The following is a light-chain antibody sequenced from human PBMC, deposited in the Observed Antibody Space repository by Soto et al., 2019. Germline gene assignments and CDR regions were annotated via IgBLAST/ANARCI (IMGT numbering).Light chain of an antibody. CDR2: GNS. Sequence: QPVLTQPPSVSGAPGQRVTISCTGSSSNIGAGYDVHWYQQLPGTAPKLLIYGNSNRPSGVPDRFSGSKSGTSASLAITGLQAEDEAEYYCQSYDSSLSGSRFGGGTKVTVL. J-gene: IGLJ2*01. V-gene: IGLV1-40*01. CDR3: QSYDSSLSGSR. CDR1: SSNIGAGYD.